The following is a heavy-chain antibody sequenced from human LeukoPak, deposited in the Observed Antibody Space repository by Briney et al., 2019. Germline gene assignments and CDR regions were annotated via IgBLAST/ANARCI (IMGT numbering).Heavy chain of an antibody. D-gene: IGHD6-19*01. CDR2: IYYSGST. V-gene: IGHV4-39*01. CDR1: GGSISSSSYY. Sequence: SETLSLTCTVSGGSISSSSYYWGWIRQPPGKGLEWIGSIYYSGSTYYKPSLKSRVTISVDTSKNQFSLKLSSVTAADTAVYYCARQKGIAVAGYYFDYWGQGTLVTVSS. CDR3: ARQKGIAVAGYYFDY. J-gene: IGHJ4*02.